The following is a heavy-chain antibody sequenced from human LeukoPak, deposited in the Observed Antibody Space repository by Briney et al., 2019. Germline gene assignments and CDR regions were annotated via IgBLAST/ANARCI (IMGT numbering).Heavy chain of an antibody. Sequence: PGGSLRLSCAASGFTFSSYAMHWVRQAPGKGLEWVAVISYDGSNKYYADSVKGRFTISRDNSKNTLYLQMNSLRAEDTAVYYCAKGQQWLVQDWFDPWGQGTLVTVSS. J-gene: IGHJ5*02. CDR1: GFTFSSYA. CDR2: ISYDGSNK. V-gene: IGHV3-30*04. D-gene: IGHD6-19*01. CDR3: AKGQQWLVQDWFDP.